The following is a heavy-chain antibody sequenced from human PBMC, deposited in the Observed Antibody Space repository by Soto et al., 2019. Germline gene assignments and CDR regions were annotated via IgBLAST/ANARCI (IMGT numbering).Heavy chain of an antibody. CDR2: INHSGST. V-gene: IGHV4-34*01. D-gene: IGHD3-10*01. Sequence: SETLSLTCAVYGGSFSGYYWSWIRQPPGKGLEWIGEINHSGSTNYNPSLKSRVTISVDTSKNQFSLKLSSVTAADTAVYYCALPWFGDAYYYGTDVWGQGTTVTVSS. J-gene: IGHJ6*02. CDR1: GGSFSGYY. CDR3: ALPWFGDAYYYGTDV.